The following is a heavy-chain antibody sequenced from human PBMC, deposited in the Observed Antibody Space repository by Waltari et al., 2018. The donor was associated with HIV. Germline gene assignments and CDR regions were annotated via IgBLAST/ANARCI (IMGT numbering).Heavy chain of an antibody. J-gene: IGHJ2*01. Sequence: VQVLDSGGGLIPPGGSATLCCTVSGFSFGATGLHWVRQAPGKGRGWLGQLGSRRNNFAPIFTWLPEGSSNISRPISENTTRLHLANLKVDDTAIYYCTLGSPDYWYFTRWGRGTLLTVSS. CDR1: GFSFGATG. V-gene: IGHV3-73*02. D-gene: IGHD6-19*01. CDR2: LGSRRNNFAP. CDR3: TLGSPDYWYFTR.